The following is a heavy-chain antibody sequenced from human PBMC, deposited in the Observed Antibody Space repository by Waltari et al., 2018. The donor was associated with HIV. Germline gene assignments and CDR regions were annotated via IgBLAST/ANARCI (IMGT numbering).Heavy chain of an antibody. CDR2: ISGSGDNR. CDR1: GFFLCIYA. D-gene: IGHD6-13*01. J-gene: IGHJ5*02. Sequence: EVQLLESGGGLVQTGGSLILSCRASGFFLCIYALNWVRQAPGKGLEWVSGISGSGDNRYYADSVKCRFTISRDNSKNKVFLQMKSLRPEDTAFYYCTKDPVTAVGNINWFDPWGQGTLVTVSS. CDR3: TKDPVTAVGNINWFDP. V-gene: IGHV3-23*01.